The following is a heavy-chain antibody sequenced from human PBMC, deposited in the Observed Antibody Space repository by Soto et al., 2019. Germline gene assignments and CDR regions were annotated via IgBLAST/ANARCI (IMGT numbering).Heavy chain of an antibody. CDR1: GGSISSYY. CDR3: AREGPPIRAHNPPEYFQH. J-gene: IGHJ1*01. CDR2: IYYSGST. V-gene: IGHV4-59*12. Sequence: PSETLSLTCTVSGGSISSYYWSWIRQPPGKGLEWIGYIYYSGSTNYNPSLKSRVTISVDTSKNQVSLKLSSVTAADTAVYYRAREGPPIRAHNPPEYFQHWGQGTPVTVSS.